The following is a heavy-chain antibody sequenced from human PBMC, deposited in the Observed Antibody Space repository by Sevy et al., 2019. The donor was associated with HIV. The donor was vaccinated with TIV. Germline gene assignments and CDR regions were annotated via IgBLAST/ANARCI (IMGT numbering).Heavy chain of an antibody. CDR3: AIDRLGYYYYGMDV. Sequence: GGSLRLSCAVSGFTVSSNYMTWVRQAPGKGLEWVSYISSSSSTIYYADSVKGRFTISRDNAKNSLYLQMNSLRAEDTAVYYCAIDRLGYYYYGMDVWGQGTTVTVSS. D-gene: IGHD3-9*01. CDR1: GFTVSSNY. CDR2: ISSSSSTI. J-gene: IGHJ6*02. V-gene: IGHV3-48*01.